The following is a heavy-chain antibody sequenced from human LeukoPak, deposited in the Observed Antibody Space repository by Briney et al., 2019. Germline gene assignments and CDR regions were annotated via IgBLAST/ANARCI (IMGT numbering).Heavy chain of an antibody. CDR1: GFTVSSYG. D-gene: IGHD4-17*01. CDR2: IRYDGSNK. V-gene: IGHV3-30*02. CDR3: ARALNYGDYRPEIFFDY. Sequence: PGGSLRLSCAASGFTVSSYGMHWVRQAPGKGLEWVAFIRYDGSNKYYADSVKGRFTISRDNSKNTLYLQMNSLRAEDTAVYYCARALNYGDYRPEIFFDYWGQGTLVTVSS. J-gene: IGHJ4*02.